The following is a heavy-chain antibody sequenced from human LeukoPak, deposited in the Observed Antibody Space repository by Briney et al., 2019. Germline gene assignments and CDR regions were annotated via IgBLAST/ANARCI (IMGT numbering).Heavy chain of an antibody. J-gene: IGHJ3*02. CDR1: GGSFSGYY. D-gene: IGHD3-22*01. V-gene: IGHV4-59*08. CDR3: ARRRDDSSGYAEAFDI. CDR2: IYYSGST. Sequence: PSETLSLTCAVYGGSFSGYYWSWIRQPPGKGLEWIGYIYYSGSTNYNPSLKSRVTISVDTSKNQFSLKLSSVTAADTAVYYCARRRDDSSGYAEAFDIWGQGTMVTVSS.